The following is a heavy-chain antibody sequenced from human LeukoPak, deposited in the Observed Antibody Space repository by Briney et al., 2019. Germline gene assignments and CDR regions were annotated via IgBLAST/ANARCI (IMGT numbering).Heavy chain of an antibody. V-gene: IGHV5-51*01. CDR2: IYPGDSDT. J-gene: IGHJ4*02. CDR3: ARRAYSSAWTPSY. CDR1: GYSFTSYW. Sequence: PGESLKISCQGSGYSFTSYWIGWVRQLPGKGLEWMGFIYPGDSDTRYSPSFQGQVTISADKSISTAYLQWSSLKASGTAIYYCARRAYSSAWTPSYWGQGTLVTVSS. D-gene: IGHD6-19*01.